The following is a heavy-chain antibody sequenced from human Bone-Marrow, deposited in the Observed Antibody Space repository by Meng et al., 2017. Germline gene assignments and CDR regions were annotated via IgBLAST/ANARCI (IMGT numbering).Heavy chain of an antibody. Sequence: ASVKVSCKPSGYSFTAYYIHWVRQAPGQGLEWLGHINPNSSDTLYAQKVQGRVSMTGDTSKSTAYVELSSLRSDDTAVYYCVRDENISLGKLFGDYWGQGTMVTVSS. CDR3: VRDENISLGKLFGDY. CDR1: GYSFTAYY. CDR2: INPNSSDT. V-gene: IGHV1-2*06. J-gene: IGHJ4*02. D-gene: IGHD2-21*01.